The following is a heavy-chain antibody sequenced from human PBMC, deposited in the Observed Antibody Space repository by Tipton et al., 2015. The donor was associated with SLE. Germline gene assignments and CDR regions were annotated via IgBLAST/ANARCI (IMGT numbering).Heavy chain of an antibody. CDR1: GGSISSGSDF. Sequence: LRLSCTVSGGSISSGSDFWTWIRQPAGKGLEWIGYIFTSGTTNYNPSLKSRVTISVDTSKNQFSLKLSSVTAAATAVYYCARGTSDAFDIWGQGTMVTVSS. V-gene: IGHV4-61*09. D-gene: IGHD1-7*01. CDR2: IFTSGTT. J-gene: IGHJ3*02. CDR3: ARGTSDAFDI.